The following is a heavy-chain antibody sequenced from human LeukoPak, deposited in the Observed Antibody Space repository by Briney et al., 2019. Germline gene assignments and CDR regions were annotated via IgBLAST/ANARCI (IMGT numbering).Heavy chain of an antibody. J-gene: IGHJ4*02. D-gene: IGHD6-6*01. V-gene: IGHV4-34*08. CDR2: INHSGGT. Sequence: LRLSCAASGFTFSDYFMTWIRQPPGKGLEWIGEINHSGGTNYNPSLKSRVTISVDTSKNQFSLKLSSVTAADTAVYYCALHSGSALFDYWGQGTLVTVSS. CDR3: ALHSGSALFDY. CDR1: GFTFSDYF.